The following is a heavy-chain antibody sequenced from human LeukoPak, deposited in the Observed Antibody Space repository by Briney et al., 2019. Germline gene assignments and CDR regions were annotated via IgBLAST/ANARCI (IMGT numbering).Heavy chain of an antibody. Sequence: ASVKVSCKASGYTFTSYAMHWVRQAPGQRLEWMGWINAGNGNTKYSQKFQGRVTITRDTSANTAYMELSSLRSEDTAVYYCARDGEHSSSLFDPWGQGTLVTVSS. CDR2: INAGNGNT. J-gene: IGHJ5*02. CDR1: GYTFTSYA. V-gene: IGHV1-3*01. D-gene: IGHD6-13*01. CDR3: ARDGEHSSSLFDP.